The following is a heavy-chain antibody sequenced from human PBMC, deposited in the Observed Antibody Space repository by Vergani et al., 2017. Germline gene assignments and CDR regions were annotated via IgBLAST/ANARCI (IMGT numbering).Heavy chain of an antibody. CDR3: ARAWGVGASPLDY. V-gene: IGHV4-59*01. D-gene: IGHD1-26*01. J-gene: IGHJ4*02. Sequence: QVQLQESGPGLVKPSQTLSLTCTVSGGSISSYYWSWIRQPPGKGLEWIGYIYYSGSTNYNPSLKSRVTISVDTSKNQFSLKLSSVTAADTAVYYCARAWGVGASPLDYWGQGTLVTVS. CDR2: IYYSGST. CDR1: GGSISSYY.